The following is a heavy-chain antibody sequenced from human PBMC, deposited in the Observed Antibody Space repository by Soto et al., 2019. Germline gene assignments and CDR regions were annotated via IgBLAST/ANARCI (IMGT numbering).Heavy chain of an antibody. CDR1: GYTLTSYD. Sequence: QVQLVQSGAEVKKPGASVKDSCKASGYTLTSYDINWVRQATGQGLEWMGWMNPNSGNTGYAQKFQGRVTMTRNTSISTAYMELSILISEDTAVNYCARQKTSYGMDVWGQRTTVTDSS. V-gene: IGHV1-8*01. CDR2: MNPNSGNT. J-gene: IGHJ6*02. CDR3: ARQKTSYGMDV.